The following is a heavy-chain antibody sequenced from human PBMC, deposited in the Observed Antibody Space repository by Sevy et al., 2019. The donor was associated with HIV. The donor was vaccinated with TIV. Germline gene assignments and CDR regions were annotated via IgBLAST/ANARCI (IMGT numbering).Heavy chain of an antibody. CDR1: GFTFSDYY. D-gene: IGHD3-10*01. V-gene: IGHV3-11*06. CDR3: ERDREVRGYSVYYYYMDV. CDR2: ISSSSSYT. J-gene: IGHJ6*03. Sequence: GGSLRLSCAASGFTFSDYYMSWIRQAPGKGLEWVSYISSSSSYTNYADSVKGRFTISRDNAKNSLYLQMNSLRAEDTAVYYCERDREVRGYSVYYYYMDVWGKGTTVTVSS.